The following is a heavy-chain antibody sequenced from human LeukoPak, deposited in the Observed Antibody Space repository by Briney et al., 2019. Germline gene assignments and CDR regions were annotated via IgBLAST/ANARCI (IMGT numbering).Heavy chain of an antibody. CDR3: ARDGAFRIYDY. D-gene: IGHD3-3*02. CDR1: GFTFSSYW. Sequence: PGGTLRLSCAASGFTFSSYWMTWVRQAPGKGLGWVASIKQEGNENTYVASVKGRFPISRDNARTSLYLQMSNLRADDTAVYYCARDGAFRIYDYWGQGTLVTVSS. J-gene: IGHJ4*02. CDR2: IKQEGNEN. V-gene: IGHV3-7*01.